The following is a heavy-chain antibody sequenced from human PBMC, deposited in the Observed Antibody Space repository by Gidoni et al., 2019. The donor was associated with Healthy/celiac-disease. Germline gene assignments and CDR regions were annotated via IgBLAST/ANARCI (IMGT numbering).Heavy chain of an antibody. D-gene: IGHD3-9*01. CDR3: ARCRLVHDAFDI. CDR1: GYTFTSYY. Sequence: QVQLVQSGAEVKKPGASVKASCKASGYTFTSYYMHWVRQAPGQGLEWMGIINPSGGSTSYAQKFQGRVTMTRDTSTSTVYMELSSLRSEDTAVYYCARCRLVHDAFDIWGQGTMVTVSS. V-gene: IGHV1-46*01. CDR2: INPSGGST. J-gene: IGHJ3*02.